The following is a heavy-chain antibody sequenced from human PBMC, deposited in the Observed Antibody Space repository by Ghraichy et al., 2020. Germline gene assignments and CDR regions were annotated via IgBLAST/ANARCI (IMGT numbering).Heavy chain of an antibody. V-gene: IGHV3-74*01. D-gene: IGHD3-16*01. CDR1: GFTFNFFW. Sequence: GGSLRLSCAASGFTFNFFWMNWVRQAPGKGLEWVSRINNDGTDTGYADSVKGRFIVSRDNAKNTVYLQMNSLTAEDTALYYCARDWVHTKDYCGQGTLVTVSS. J-gene: IGHJ4*02. CDR2: INNDGTDT. CDR3: ARDWVHTKDY.